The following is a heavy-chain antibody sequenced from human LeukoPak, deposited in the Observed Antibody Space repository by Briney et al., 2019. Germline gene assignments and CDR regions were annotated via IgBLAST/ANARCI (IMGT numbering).Heavy chain of an antibody. CDR1: GFTFGDYA. V-gene: IGHV3-23*01. J-gene: IGHJ4*02. CDR2: ISGSGGST. Sequence: GGSLRLSCTASGFTFGDYAMSWVRQAPGKGLEWVSAISGSGGSTYYADSVKGRFTISRDNSKNTLYLQMNSLRAEDTAVYYCAKDPGYYYDSSGYFDYWGQGTLVTVSS. D-gene: IGHD3-22*01. CDR3: AKDPGYYYDSSGYFDY.